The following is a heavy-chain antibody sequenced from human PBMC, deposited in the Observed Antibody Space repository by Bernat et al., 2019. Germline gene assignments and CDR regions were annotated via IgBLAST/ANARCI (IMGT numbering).Heavy chain of an antibody. D-gene: IGHD5-12*01. CDR1: GYSFPSYW. CDR2: IDPSDSYT. Sequence: EVQLVQSGAEVKKPGESLRISCKGSGYSFPSYWISWVRQMPGKGLEWMGRIDPSDSYTNYSPSFQGHVTISADKSISTAYLQWSSLKASDTAMYYCARHLVVNIVATGTFDYWGQGTLVTVSS. J-gene: IGHJ4*02. CDR3: ARHLVVNIVATGTFDY. V-gene: IGHV5-10-1*03.